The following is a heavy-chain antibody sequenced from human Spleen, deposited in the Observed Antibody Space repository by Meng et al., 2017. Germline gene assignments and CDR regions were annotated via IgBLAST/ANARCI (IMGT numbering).Heavy chain of an antibody. CDR2: IYYSGST. Sequence: QLQMQEPGPGLVKHSETLSLTCSVSGASIRYSTSYGGWIRQPPGKGLEWIGSIYYSGSTYSNPSLKSRVTISVDTSKNQFSLKVSSVTAADTAVYYCARVPGGDWYFDLWGRGTLVTVSS. V-gene: IGHV4-39*07. CDR1: GASIRYSTSY. D-gene: IGHD1-14*01. CDR3: ARVPGGDWYFDL. J-gene: IGHJ2*01.